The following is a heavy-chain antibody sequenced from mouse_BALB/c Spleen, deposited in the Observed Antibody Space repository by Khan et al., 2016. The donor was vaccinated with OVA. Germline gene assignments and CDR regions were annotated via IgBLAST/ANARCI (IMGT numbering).Heavy chain of an antibody. Sequence: EVKLLESGPGLVKPSQSLSLTCTVTGYSITSDYAWNWIRQFPGNKLEWMGYISYSGSNTSNPSPNNRISNTRDTSKDQFFLQLKSVTAEDTATYYCASELGRYYALDYWGQGTSVTVSS. J-gene: IGHJ4*01. CDR1: GYSITSDYA. V-gene: IGHV3-2*02. CDR2: ISYSGSN. CDR3: ASELGRYYALDY. D-gene: IGHD4-1*01.